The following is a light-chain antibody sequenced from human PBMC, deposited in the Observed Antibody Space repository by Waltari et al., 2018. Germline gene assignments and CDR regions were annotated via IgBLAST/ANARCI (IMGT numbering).Light chain of an antibody. CDR3: QQYGSSPLT. V-gene: IGKV3-20*01. J-gene: IGKJ2*01. CDR1: QSVSDRR. Sequence: EIVLTQSPGTLSLSPGERAPLSCRASQSVSDRRLAWKQQKPGQAPRLLIYGASTRATGIPDRFSGSGSGTDFTLTINRVEPEDFAVYYCQQYGSSPLTFGQGTKLEI. CDR2: GAS.